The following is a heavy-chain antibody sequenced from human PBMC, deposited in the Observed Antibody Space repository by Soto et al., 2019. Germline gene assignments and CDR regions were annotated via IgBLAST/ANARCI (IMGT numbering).Heavy chain of an antibody. CDR1: GFTFSSSA. J-gene: IGHJ3*02. D-gene: IGHD1-26*01. Sequence: ASVKVSCKASGFTFSSSAVQWVRQARGQSLEWIAGIVVGSGNTKYAQEFQGRVTITRDTSASTANMELSSLRAEDTAVYYCARYSGNYQDAFDIWGQGTMVTVSS. CDR2: IVVGSGNT. CDR3: ARYSGNYQDAFDI. V-gene: IGHV1-58*01.